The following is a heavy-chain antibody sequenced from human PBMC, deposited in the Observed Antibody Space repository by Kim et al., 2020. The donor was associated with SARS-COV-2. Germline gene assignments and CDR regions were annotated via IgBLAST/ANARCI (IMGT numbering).Heavy chain of an antibody. D-gene: IGHD6-19*01. Sequence: GGSLRLSCAASGFTFSGSAVHWVRQASGKGLEWVGRIRNKANSYATAFAASVKGRFSISRDDSKNTAYLQMNSLKIEDTAMYYCARQDGTAVTGPAWGQGTLVTVSS. J-gene: IGHJ5*02. CDR2: IRNKANSYAT. V-gene: IGHV3-73*01. CDR3: ARQDGTAVTGPA. CDR1: GFTFSGSA.